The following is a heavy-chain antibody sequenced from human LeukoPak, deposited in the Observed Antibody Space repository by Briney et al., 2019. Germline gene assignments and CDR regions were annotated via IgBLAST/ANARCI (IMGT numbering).Heavy chain of an antibody. CDR1: GFTLSSYA. Sequence: GGSLRLSCAASGFTLSSYAMSWVRQAPGKGLEWVSAISGSGGSTYYADSVKGRFAISRDNSKNTLYLQMNSLRAEDTAVYYCAKDPRYSYGYWGQGTLVTVSS. J-gene: IGHJ4*02. CDR2: ISGSGGST. CDR3: AKDPRYSYGY. V-gene: IGHV3-23*01. D-gene: IGHD5-18*01.